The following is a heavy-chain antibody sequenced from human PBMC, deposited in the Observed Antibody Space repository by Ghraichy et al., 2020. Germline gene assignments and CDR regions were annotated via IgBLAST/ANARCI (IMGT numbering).Heavy chain of an antibody. CDR1: GLTFNMFA. CDR3: VGGEGGSYADLTY. J-gene: IGHJ4*02. CDR2: IGNDGSHE. V-gene: IGHV3-30*02. D-gene: IGHD3-16*01. Sequence: GGSLRLSCAASGLTFNMFAMHWVRQPPGKGLEWVALIGNDGSHEYYVESVKGRFTISRDNSKNTLYLQRNSLRTEDTAVYFCVGGEGGSYADLTYWGQGTLVTVSS.